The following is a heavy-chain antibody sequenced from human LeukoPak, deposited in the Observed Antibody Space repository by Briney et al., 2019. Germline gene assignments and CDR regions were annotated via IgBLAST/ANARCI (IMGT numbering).Heavy chain of an antibody. CDR1: GGSINNYY. Sequence: SETLSLTCTVSGGSINNYYWSWIRQSPGKRLEWIGYIYSTGSTNYNPSLKSRVTISVDTSKTRFSLKLTSVSAADTAVYYCAKDHKEYCSSTSCSVDYWGQGTLVTVSS. V-gene: IGHV4-59*01. D-gene: IGHD2-2*01. J-gene: IGHJ4*02. CDR3: AKDHKEYCSSTSCSVDY. CDR2: IYSTGST.